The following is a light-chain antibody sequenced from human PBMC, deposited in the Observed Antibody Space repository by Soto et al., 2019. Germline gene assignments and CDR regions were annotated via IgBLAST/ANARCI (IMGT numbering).Light chain of an antibody. Sequence: QSALTQPASVSGSPGQSITISCTGTSSDVGAYNYVSWYQQHPGKAPKLMIFEVSDRPSGVSNRFSGSKSGNTASLTISGLQAEDEADYYCSSYTRSNTLVFGGGPKLTVL. CDR1: SSDVGAYNY. CDR3: SSYTRSNTLV. J-gene: IGLJ2*01. V-gene: IGLV2-14*01. CDR2: EVS.